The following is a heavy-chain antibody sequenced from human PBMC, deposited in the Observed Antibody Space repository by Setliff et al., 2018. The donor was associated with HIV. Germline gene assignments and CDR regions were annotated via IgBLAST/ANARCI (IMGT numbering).Heavy chain of an antibody. V-gene: IGHV1-69*02. CDR1: GGPFTSSS. D-gene: IGHD3-22*01. CDR2: IIPILGVP. J-gene: IGHJ4*02. CDR3: ARGGDYDSSGYYVT. Sequence: SVKVSCKASGGPFTSSSIGWVRQAPGQGLEWMGRIIPILGVPRYAQKSQGRVTITADKSTSTSYMHLSSLRAEDTAVYFCARGGDYDSSGYYVTWGQGSLVTGSS.